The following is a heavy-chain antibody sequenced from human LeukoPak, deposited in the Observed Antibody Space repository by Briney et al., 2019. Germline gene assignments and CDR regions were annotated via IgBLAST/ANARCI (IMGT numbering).Heavy chain of an antibody. CDR2: INHSGST. V-gene: IGHV4-34*01. D-gene: IGHD3-10*01. J-gene: IGHJ2*01. Sequence: SETLSLTCAVYGGSFSGYYWSWIRQPPGKGLEWIGEINHSGSTNYNPSLKSRVTISVDTPKNQFSLKLSSVTAADTAVYYCARRKIYYARYFDLWGRGTLVTVSS. CDR1: GGSFSGYY. CDR3: ARRKIYYARYFDL.